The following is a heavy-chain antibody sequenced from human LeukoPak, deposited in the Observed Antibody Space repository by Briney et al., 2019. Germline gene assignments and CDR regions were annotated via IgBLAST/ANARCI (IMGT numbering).Heavy chain of an antibody. J-gene: IGHJ6*02. CDR3: ARDYMDNYYYGMDV. D-gene: IGHD2-2*03. V-gene: IGHV4-4*07. CDR2: IYTSGST. CDR1: SGSISSYY. Sequence: PSETLSLTCTVSSGSISSYYWSWIRQPAGKGLEWIGRIYTSGSTNYNPSLKSRVTMSVDTSKNQFSLKLSSVTAADTAVYYCARDYMDNYYYGMDVWGQGTTVTVSS.